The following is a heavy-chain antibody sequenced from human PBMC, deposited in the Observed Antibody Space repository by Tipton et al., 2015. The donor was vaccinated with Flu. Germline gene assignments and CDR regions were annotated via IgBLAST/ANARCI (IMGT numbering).Heavy chain of an antibody. D-gene: IGHD3-9*01. Sequence: TLSLTCTVSGGSISSGSYYWSWIRQPAGKGLEWIGRIYTSGSTNYNPSLKSRVTISADTSKNQFSLKLSSVTAADTAVYYCARSDWYGMDVWGQGTTVTVSS. CDR1: GGSISSGSYY. V-gene: IGHV4-61*02. CDR3: ARSDWYGMDV. CDR2: IYTSGST. J-gene: IGHJ6*02.